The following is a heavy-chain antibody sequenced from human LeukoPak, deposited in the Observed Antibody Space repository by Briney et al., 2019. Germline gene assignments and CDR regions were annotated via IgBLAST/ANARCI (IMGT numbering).Heavy chain of an antibody. CDR1: NGSINSRNYY. Sequence: PSETLSLTCTISNGSINSRNYYWGWIRQPPGKGLEWIGSMLYSGSTYYNPTLRSRVTLSVDMANNQFSLKLRSVTAADTAVYYCARDGGRDRSYFYFYMDVWGKGTTVTVSS. CDR3: ARDGGRDRSYFYFYMDV. J-gene: IGHJ6*03. D-gene: IGHD3-16*01. V-gene: IGHV4-39*02. CDR2: MLYSGST.